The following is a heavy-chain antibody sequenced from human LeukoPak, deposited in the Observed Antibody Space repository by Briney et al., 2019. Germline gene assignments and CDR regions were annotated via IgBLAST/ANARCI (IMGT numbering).Heavy chain of an antibody. CDR1: GFTFSSYA. D-gene: IGHD2-2*03. CDR3: AKNDLDIVVVPPAQGYFQH. CDR2: ISGSGAST. J-gene: IGHJ1*01. Sequence: PGGSLRLTCAASGFTFSSYAMSWVRQAPGKGLEWVSAISGSGASTYYADSVKGRFTISRDNSKNTLYLQMNSLRAEDTAVYYCAKNDLDIVVVPPAQGYFQHWGQGTLVTVSS. V-gene: IGHV3-23*01.